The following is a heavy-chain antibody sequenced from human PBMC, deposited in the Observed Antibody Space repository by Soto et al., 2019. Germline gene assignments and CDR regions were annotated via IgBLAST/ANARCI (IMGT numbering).Heavy chain of an antibody. V-gene: IGHV3-30-3*01. CDR1: GFTFSSYA. J-gene: IGHJ5*02. Sequence: QVQLVESGGGVVQPGRSLRLSCAASGFTFSSYAMHWVRQAPGKGLEWVAVISYDGSNKYYADSVKGRFTISRDNSRNTLYLQMNSLRAEDTAVYYCARGMIVVVVAGGYNWFDPWGQGTLVTVSS. D-gene: IGHD2-15*01. CDR2: ISYDGSNK. CDR3: ARGMIVVVVAGGYNWFDP.